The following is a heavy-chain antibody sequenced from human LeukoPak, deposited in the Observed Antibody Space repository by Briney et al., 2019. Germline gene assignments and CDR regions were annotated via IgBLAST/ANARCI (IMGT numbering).Heavy chain of an antibody. J-gene: IGHJ4*02. Sequence: GGSLRLSCAVSGFTFSSYWMSWVRQAPGKGLEWVANIKQDGSEKYYVDSVKGRFTISRDNAKKSLYLQMNSLRAEDTAVYYSARDDYSSSWHWGQGTLVIVSS. CDR2: IKQDGSEK. CDR1: GFTFSSYW. D-gene: IGHD6-13*01. CDR3: ARDDYSSSWH. V-gene: IGHV3-7*01.